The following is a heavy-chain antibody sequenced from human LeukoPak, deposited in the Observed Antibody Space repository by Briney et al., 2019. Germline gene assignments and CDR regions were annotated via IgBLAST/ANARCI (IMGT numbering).Heavy chain of an antibody. CDR3: ARAAGPDY. D-gene: IGHD6-19*01. J-gene: IGHJ4*02. Sequence: GGSLRLSCVASGFTFSNYWMSWVRQAPGMGLEWVAVMQPDGSEKRYVDSVKGRFIISTDNAKNSLYLQMNSLRAEDTAVYYCARAAGPDYWGQGTLVTVSS. CDR1: GFTFSNYW. CDR2: MQPDGSEK. V-gene: IGHV3-7*01.